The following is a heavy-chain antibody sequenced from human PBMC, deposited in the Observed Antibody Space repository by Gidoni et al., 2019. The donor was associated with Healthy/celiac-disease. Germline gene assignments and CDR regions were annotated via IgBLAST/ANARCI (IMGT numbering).Heavy chain of an antibody. V-gene: IGHV3-15*07. CDR3: TTGAGGDIQALNYDFWSGYFDY. Sequence: VRQAPGKGLEWVGRIKSKTDGGTTDYAAPVKGRFTISRDDSKNTLYLQMNSLKTEDTAVYYCTTGAGGDIQALNYDFWSGYFDYWGQGTLVTVSS. D-gene: IGHD3-3*01. CDR2: IKSKTDGGTT. J-gene: IGHJ4*02.